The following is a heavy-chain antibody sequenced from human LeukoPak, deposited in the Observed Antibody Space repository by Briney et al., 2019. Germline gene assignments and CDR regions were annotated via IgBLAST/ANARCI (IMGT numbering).Heavy chain of an antibody. D-gene: IGHD2-2*01. J-gene: IGHJ4*02. CDR3: ARDPSRE. CDR1: GFTFSSYS. V-gene: IGHV3-48*01. CDR2: ISRSSSTI. Sequence: PGGSLRLSCGASGFTFSSYSMNWVRQAPGKGLEWVSHISRSSSTIYYADSVKGRFTISRDSAKNSLYLQMNSLRAEDTAVYYCARDPSREWGQGTLVTVSS.